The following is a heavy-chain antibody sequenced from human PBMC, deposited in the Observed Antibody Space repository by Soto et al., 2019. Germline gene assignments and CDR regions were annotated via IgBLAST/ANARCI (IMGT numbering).Heavy chain of an antibody. CDR2: ISYDGSNK. V-gene: IGHV3-30*18. CDR1: GFTFSSYG. J-gene: IGHJ4*02. CDR3: AKDREYSSGWTFDY. D-gene: IGHD6-19*01. Sequence: QVQLVESAGGVVQPGRSLRLSCAASGFTFSSYGMHWVRQAPGKGLEWVAVISYDGSNKYYADSVKGRFTISRDNSKNTLYLQMNSLRAEDTAVYYCAKDREYSSGWTFDYWGQGTLVTVSS.